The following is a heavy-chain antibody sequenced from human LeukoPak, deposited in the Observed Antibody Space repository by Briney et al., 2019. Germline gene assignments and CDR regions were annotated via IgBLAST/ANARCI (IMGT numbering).Heavy chain of an antibody. CDR2: IYYSGST. CDR3: ARKLGDSIDY. Sequence: SETLSLTCTVSGGSINSYWGWTRQPPGKGLEWIGYIYYSGSTKYNPSLKSRVTISVDTSKNQFSLKLSSVTAADTAVYYCARKLGDSIDYWGQGTLVTVSS. D-gene: IGHD7-27*01. V-gene: IGHV4-59*01. J-gene: IGHJ4*02. CDR1: GGSINSY.